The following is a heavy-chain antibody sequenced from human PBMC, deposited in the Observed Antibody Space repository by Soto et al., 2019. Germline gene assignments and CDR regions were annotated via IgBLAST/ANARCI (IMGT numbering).Heavy chain of an antibody. CDR2: IYWNDDK. Sequence: SGPTLVNPTQTLTLTCTFSGFSLSTSGVGVGWIRQPPGKALEWLALIYWNDDKRYSPSLKSRLTITKDTSKNQVVLTMTNMEPVDTATYYCAHMRGFDLEWLLYRGIFYFDYWGQGTVVTVSS. CDR1: GFSLSTSGVG. CDR3: AHMRGFDLEWLLYRGIFYFDY. V-gene: IGHV2-5*01. J-gene: IGHJ4*02. D-gene: IGHD3-3*01.